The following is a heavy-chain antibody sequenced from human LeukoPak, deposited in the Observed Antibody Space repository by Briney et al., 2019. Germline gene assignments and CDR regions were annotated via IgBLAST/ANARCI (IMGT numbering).Heavy chain of an antibody. CDR3: ARVRYPLQKPYYYYYMDV. V-gene: IGHV1-18*01. CDR1: GYTFTSYG. J-gene: IGHJ6*03. Sequence: ASVKVSCKASGYTFTSYGISWVRQAPGQGLEWMGWISAYNGNTNYAQKLQGRVTVTTDTSTSTAYMELRSLRSDDTAVYYCARVRYPLQKPYYYYYMDVWGKGTTVTVSS. CDR2: ISAYNGNT. D-gene: IGHD4-11*01.